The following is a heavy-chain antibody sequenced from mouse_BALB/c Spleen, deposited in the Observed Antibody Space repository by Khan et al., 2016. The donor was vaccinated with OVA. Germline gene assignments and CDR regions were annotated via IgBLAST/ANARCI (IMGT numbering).Heavy chain of an antibody. CDR3: ARVYWGDFDY. V-gene: IGHV3-2*02. J-gene: IGHJ2*01. CDR2: ISYSGNT. Sequence: EVQLQESGPGLVKPSQSLSLTCTVTGYSITTDYAWYWIRQFPGNKLEWMGFISYSGNTKYNPSLKSRISITRDTSKNQFFLQLKSVTTEDTARYYCARVYWGDFDYWGQGTTLTVSS. D-gene: IGHD1-1*01. CDR1: GYSITTDYA.